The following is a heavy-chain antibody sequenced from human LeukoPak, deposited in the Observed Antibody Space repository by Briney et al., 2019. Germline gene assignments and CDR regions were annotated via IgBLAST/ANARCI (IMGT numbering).Heavy chain of an antibody. CDR3: AREKYSSGRGFDY. D-gene: IGHD6-19*01. CDR1: GFTFSSCA. CDR2: TSGGGGNT. Sequence: GGSLRLSCAASGFTFSSCAMNWVRQSPGKGLEWVSGTSGGGGNTYYADSVKGRFTISRDNSKNTLYLQMNSLRAEDTAVYYCAREKYSSGRGFDYWGQGTLVTVSS. J-gene: IGHJ4*02. V-gene: IGHV3-23*01.